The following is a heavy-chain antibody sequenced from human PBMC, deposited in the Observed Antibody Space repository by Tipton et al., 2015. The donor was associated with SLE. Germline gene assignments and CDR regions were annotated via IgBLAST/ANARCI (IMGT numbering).Heavy chain of an antibody. CDR2: INPNSGDT. J-gene: IGHJ4*02. V-gene: IGHV1-2*06. Sequence: QVQLVQSGAEVKKPGASVKVSCKASGYTFTGYYIHWVRQAPGQGLEWMGRINPNSGDTHCAQSFQGRVAMTRDTSTSTVYMELSSLRAEDTAVYYCARVLWNYFDYWRQGTVVTVPS. CDR1: GYTFTGYY. D-gene: IGHD2/OR15-2a*01. CDR3: ARVLWNYFDY.